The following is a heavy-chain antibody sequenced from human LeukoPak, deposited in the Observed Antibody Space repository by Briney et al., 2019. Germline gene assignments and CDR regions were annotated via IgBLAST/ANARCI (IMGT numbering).Heavy chain of an antibody. V-gene: IGHV1-69*05. CDR3: ARGRIVGATKGFFDI. D-gene: IGHD1-26*01. CDR2: IIPIFGTV. Sequence: GASVKVSCKASGGTFSSYAISWVRQAPGQGLEWMGGIIPIFGTVNYAQKFQGRVTITRDTSASTAYMELSSLRSEDMAVYYCARGRIVGATKGFFDIWGQGTMVTVSS. J-gene: IGHJ3*02. CDR1: GGTFSSYA.